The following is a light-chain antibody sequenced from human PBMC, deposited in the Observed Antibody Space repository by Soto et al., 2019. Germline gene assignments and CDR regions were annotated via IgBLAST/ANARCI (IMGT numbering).Light chain of an antibody. CDR3: CSSVGGPIWV. Sequence: QSALTQPASVSGSPGQSITISCTGTNSDVGGYDRVSWDQQHPGKAPTLMIYEVNKRPSGVSNRFSVSKSGNTASLTISGLKAEDEAHYYCCSSVGGPIWVFGGGTKLTVL. CDR2: EVN. CDR1: NSDVGGYDR. J-gene: IGLJ3*02. V-gene: IGLV2-23*02.